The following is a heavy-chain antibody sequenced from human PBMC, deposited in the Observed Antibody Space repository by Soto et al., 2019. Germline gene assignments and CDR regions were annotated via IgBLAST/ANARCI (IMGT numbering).Heavy chain of an antibody. Sequence: GGALRLSCAASGFTFSSHAMGWLRQAPGTGPEWVAFVDGSGGDTSYADSVKGRFTISRHNSDNSLYLHMNSLRAEDTGRYFCAKEIFAAAYAATSAFDLWGHGTLVTVSS. CDR3: AKEIFAAAYAATSAFDL. D-gene: IGHD2-8*01. CDR2: VDGSGGDT. CDR1: GFTFSSHA. V-gene: IGHV3-23*01. J-gene: IGHJ4*01.